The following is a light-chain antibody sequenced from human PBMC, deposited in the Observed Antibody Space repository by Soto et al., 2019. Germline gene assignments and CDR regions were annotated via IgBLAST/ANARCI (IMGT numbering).Light chain of an antibody. J-gene: IGKJ2*01. CDR3: MQATHYRPYT. CDR1: QSLDHSDGNTY. CDR2: KVS. V-gene: IGKV2-24*01. Sequence: DVVMTQTPLSSPVPLGQPASISCRSSQSLDHSDGNTYLNWLHQRPGQPPRLLIYKVSHRFSGVPDRFSGSGAGTDFTLKISRVEAKDVGIYYCMQATHYRPYTFGPGTKLEIK.